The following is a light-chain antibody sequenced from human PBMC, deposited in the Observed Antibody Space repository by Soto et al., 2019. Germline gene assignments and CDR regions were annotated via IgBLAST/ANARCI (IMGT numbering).Light chain of an antibody. V-gene: IGKV1-5*03. CDR2: KAS. CDR3: HQYHNFPRT. CDR1: QSVSGW. J-gene: IGKJ1*01. Sequence: DIHITHSPSTLSSSVLYTVTFTCLSSQSVSGWLYWYQQKPGQAPNLLIYKASTLESGVPSRLSGSGSGTEFTLTVSSLQPDDFATYYCHQYHNFPRTFGQGTKVDIK.